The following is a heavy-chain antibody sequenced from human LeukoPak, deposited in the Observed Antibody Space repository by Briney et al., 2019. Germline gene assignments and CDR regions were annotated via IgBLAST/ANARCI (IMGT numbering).Heavy chain of an antibody. CDR2: IYYSGST. CDR3: ARVRPYSSSSELDY. V-gene: IGHV4-39*07. CDR1: GGSISSSSYY. J-gene: IGHJ4*02. Sequence: SETLSLTCTVSGGSISSSSYYWGWVRQPPGKGLEWIGSIYYSGSTHYNPSLESRVTISVDTSKNQFSLKLSSVTAADTAVYYCARVRPYSSSSELDYWGQGTLVTVSS. D-gene: IGHD6-6*01.